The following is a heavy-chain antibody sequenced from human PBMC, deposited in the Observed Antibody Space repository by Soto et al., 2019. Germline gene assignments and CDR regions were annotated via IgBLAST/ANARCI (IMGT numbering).Heavy chain of an antibody. D-gene: IGHD2-8*01. Sequence: SETLSLTCAVYGGSFSGYYWSWIRQPPGKGLEWIGEINHSGSTNYNPSLKSRVTISVDTSKNQFSLKLSSVTAADTAVYYCAREIKRRMGYYYYYGMDVWGQGTTVTVSS. CDR3: AREIKRRMGYYYYYGMDV. J-gene: IGHJ6*02. CDR2: INHSGST. CDR1: GGSFSGYY. V-gene: IGHV4-34*01.